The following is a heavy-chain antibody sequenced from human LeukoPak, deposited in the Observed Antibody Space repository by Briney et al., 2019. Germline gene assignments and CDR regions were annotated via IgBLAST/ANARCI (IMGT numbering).Heavy chain of an antibody. CDR2: INPNSGGT. CDR3: ARGHERGYYSALSKNWFDP. Sequence: GASVKVSCKASGYTFTGYYMHWVRQAPGQGLEWMGWINPNSGGTNYAQKFQGRVTMTRDTSISTAYMELSRLRSDDTAVYYCARGHERGYYSALSKNWFDPWGQGTLVTVSS. CDR1: GYTFTGYY. D-gene: IGHD3-3*01. J-gene: IGHJ5*02. V-gene: IGHV1-2*02.